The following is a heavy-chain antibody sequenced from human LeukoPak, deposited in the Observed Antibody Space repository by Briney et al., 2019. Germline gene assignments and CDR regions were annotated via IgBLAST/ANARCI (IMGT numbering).Heavy chain of an antibody. D-gene: IGHD5-24*01. J-gene: IGHJ3*02. CDR3: ARGKGDGYNLGTFDI. V-gene: IGHV1-46*01. CDR1: GYTFSSYY. CDR2: INPSAGST. Sequence: ASVKVSCKASGYTFSSYYIHWLRQAPGQGLECMGKINPSAGSTTYAQNFQGRVTMTRDTSTSTVYVELSRLTSEDTAVYYCARGKGDGYNLGTFDIWGQGTMVTVSS.